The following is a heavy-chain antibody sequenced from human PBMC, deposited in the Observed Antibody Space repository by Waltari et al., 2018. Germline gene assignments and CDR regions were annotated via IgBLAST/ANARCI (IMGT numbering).Heavy chain of an antibody. D-gene: IGHD6-19*01. V-gene: IGHV3-15*01. Sequence: EVHLVESGGGLVKPGGSLRLSCAGSGFTVTNAWMNWVRQDPGNGLGWVGLIKSKANGGTIDYAAPVKGRCTISRDDSKNTLYLQMNSLKTEDTALYYCTTERDGSHEHWGQGTLVTVSS. J-gene: IGHJ4*02. CDR3: TTERDGSHEH. CDR1: GFTVTNAW. CDR2: IKSKANGGTI.